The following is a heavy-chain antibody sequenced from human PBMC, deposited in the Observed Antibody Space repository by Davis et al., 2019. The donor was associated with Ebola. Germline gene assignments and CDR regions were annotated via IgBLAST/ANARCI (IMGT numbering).Heavy chain of an antibody. CDR1: GFTFSSYS. CDR2: ISSGGSTI. D-gene: IGHD5-24*01. Sequence: GGSLRLSCAASGFTFSSYSMNWVRQAPGKGLEWVSYISSGGSTIYYADSVKGRFAISRDNTKNSLYLQMNSLRAEDTAVYYCAKTMGWLQQSGEEYFQNWGQGTLVTVSS. CDR3: AKTMGWLQQSGEEYFQN. V-gene: IGHV3-48*04. J-gene: IGHJ1*01.